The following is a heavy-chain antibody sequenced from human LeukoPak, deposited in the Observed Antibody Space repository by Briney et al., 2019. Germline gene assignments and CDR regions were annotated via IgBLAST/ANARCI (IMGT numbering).Heavy chain of an antibody. V-gene: IGHV1-69*04. Sequence: SXXVXCKASGGTFSSYTISWVRQAPGQGLEWMGRIIPILGIANYSQKFQGRVTITADKSTSTAYMELSSLRSEDTAVYYCARDVQYGSGSYYNPNRTSWGQGTLVTVSS. CDR2: IIPILGIA. CDR1: GGTFSSYT. CDR3: ARDVQYGSGSYYNPNRTS. J-gene: IGHJ5*02. D-gene: IGHD3-10*01.